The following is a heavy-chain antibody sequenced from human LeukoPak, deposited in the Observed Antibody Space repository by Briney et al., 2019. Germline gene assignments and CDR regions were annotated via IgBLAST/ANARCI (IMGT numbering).Heavy chain of an antibody. D-gene: IGHD5-24*01. V-gene: IGHV3-30*04. Sequence: GGSLRLSCAASGFTLSSYAMHWVRQAPGKGLEWVAAISYDGSNKYYADSVKGRFTISRDNSQNTLYLQMNSLRAEDSAVYYCAKSVEMATIMSAFDYWGQGTLVTVSS. J-gene: IGHJ4*02. CDR3: AKSVEMATIMSAFDY. CDR1: GFTLSSYA. CDR2: ISYDGSNK.